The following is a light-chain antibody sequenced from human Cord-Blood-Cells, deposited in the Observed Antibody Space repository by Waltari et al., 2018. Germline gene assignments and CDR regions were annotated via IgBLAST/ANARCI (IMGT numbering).Light chain of an antibody. CDR3: QQYYSTPPT. V-gene: IGKV4-1*01. Sequence: DIVMTQSPDSLAVSLGERATINCKSNPSVLYSSNNKNYLAWYQQKPGQPPQLLIYWASTRESGVPDRFSGSGSGTDFTLTISSLQAEDVAVYYCQQYYSTPPTFGQGTKVEIK. CDR2: WAS. CDR1: PSVLYSSNNKNY. J-gene: IGKJ1*01.